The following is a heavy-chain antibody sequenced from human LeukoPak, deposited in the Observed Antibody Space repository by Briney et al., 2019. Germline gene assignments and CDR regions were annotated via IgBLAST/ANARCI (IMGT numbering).Heavy chain of an antibody. D-gene: IGHD6-13*01. CDR1: GGSISSGGYY. J-gene: IGHJ3*02. Sequence: PSETLSLTCTVSGGSISSGGYYWSWIRQPPGKGLEWIGYIYHSGSTYYNPSLKSRVTISVDRSKNQFSLKLSSVTAADTAVYYCARASSSWYRVEFDIWGQGTMVTVSS. V-gene: IGHV4-30-2*01. CDR2: IYHSGST. CDR3: ARASSSWYRVEFDI.